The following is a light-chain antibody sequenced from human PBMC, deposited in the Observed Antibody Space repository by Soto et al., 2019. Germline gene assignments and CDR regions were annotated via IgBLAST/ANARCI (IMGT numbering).Light chain of an antibody. Sequence: EIVLTQSPATLSLSPGERATLSCRASQSVSSYLAWYQQKPGQAPRLLISDASNRATGFPARFSGSGSGTDFTLTISSLEPEDFAVYYCQQRTRWPPTFGQGTKVEIK. CDR1: QSVSSY. CDR3: QQRTRWPPT. J-gene: IGKJ1*01. V-gene: IGKV3-11*01. CDR2: DAS.